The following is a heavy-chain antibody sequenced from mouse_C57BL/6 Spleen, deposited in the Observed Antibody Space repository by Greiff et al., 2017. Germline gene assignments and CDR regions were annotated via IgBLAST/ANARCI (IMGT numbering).Heavy chain of an antibody. CDR2: LDPTDSYT. J-gene: IGHJ3*01. Sequence: QVQLQQPGAELVMPGASVKLSCKASGYTFTSYWMHWVKQRPGQGLEWIGELDPTDSYTNYNQKFKGKSTFTVDKSSSTAYMQLSSLTSEDSAVYYCARLAYYSNISWFAYWGQGTLVTVSA. D-gene: IGHD2-5*01. V-gene: IGHV1-69*01. CDR3: ARLAYYSNISWFAY. CDR1: GYTFTSYW.